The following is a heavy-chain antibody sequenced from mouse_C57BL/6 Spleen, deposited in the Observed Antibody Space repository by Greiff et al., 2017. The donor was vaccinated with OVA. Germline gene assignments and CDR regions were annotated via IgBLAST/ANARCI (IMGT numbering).Heavy chain of an antibody. D-gene: IGHD2-4*01. J-gene: IGHJ4*01. V-gene: IGHV1-52*01. CDR3: AMITTKAMDY. Sequence: QVQLQQPGAELVRPGSSVKLSCKASGYTFTSSWMHWVKPRPIQGLEWIGNIDPSDSETHYNQKFKDKATLTVDKSSSTAYMQLSSLTSEDSAVYYCAMITTKAMDYWGQGTSVTVSS. CDR2: IDPSDSET. CDR1: GYTFTSSW.